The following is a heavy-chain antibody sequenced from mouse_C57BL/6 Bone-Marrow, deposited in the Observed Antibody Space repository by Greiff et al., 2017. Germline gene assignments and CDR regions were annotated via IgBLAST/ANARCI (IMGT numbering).Heavy chain of an antibody. Sequence: EVMLVESGGGLVQPGGSLKLSCAASGFTFSDYGMAWVRQAPRKGPEWVAFISNLAYSIYYADTVTGRFTISRENAKNTLYLEMSSLRSEDTAMYYCARHPDGYWGQGTLVTVSA. CDR3: ARHPDGY. CDR1: GFTFSDYG. CDR2: ISNLAYSI. J-gene: IGHJ3*02. V-gene: IGHV5-15*04.